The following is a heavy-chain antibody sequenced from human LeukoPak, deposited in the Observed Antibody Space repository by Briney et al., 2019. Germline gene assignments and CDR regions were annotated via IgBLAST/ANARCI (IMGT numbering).Heavy chain of an antibody. V-gene: IGHV1-69*05. CDR1: GGTFSSYA. D-gene: IGHD3-22*01. CDR3: ARGSTYYYDSSGYSAFDI. J-gene: IGHJ3*02. CDR2: IIPIFGTA. Sequence: SVKVSCKASGGTFSSYAISWLRQAPGQGLEWMGRIIPIFGTANYAQKFQGRVTITTDESTSTAYMELSSLRSEDTAVYYCARGSTYYYDSSGYSAFDIWGQGTMVTVSS.